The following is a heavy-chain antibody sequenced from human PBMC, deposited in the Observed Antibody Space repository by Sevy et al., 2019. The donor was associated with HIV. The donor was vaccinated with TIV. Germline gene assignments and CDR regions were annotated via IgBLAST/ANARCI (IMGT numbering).Heavy chain of an antibody. D-gene: IGHD3-22*01. V-gene: IGHV1-24*01. CDR3: ATTKDYYDSSGSPFDS. Sequence: ASVKVSCKVSGYTLSQISMHWVRQAPGKGLEWMGSFDPEDGETIYAQKFQARVTMTEDTSTDTAYMELSSLRSDDTPVYYCATTKDYYDSSGSPFDSWGQGSLVTISS. CDR2: FDPEDGET. CDR1: GYTLSQIS. J-gene: IGHJ4*02.